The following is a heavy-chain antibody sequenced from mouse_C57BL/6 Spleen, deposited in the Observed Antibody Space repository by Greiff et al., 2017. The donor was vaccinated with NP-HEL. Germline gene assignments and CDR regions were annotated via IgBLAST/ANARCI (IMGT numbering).Heavy chain of an antibody. CDR2: IYPGDGDT. CDR3: ARPTVVANWYFDV. Sequence: QVQLKQSGPELVKPGASVKISCKASGYAFSSSWMNWVKQRPGKGLEWIGRIYPGDGDTNYNGKFKGKATLTADKSSSTAYMQLSSLTSEDSAVYFCARPTVVANWYFDVWGTGTTVTVSS. D-gene: IGHD1-1*01. CDR1: GYAFSSSW. J-gene: IGHJ1*03. V-gene: IGHV1-82*01.